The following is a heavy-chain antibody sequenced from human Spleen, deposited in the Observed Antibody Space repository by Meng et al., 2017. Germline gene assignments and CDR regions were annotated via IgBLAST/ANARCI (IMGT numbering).Heavy chain of an antibody. Sequence: SAQVSCKASGGTFRNYAFSWVRQAPGQGLEWLGGITAVFGTPTYTQKFQGRVTIITDESSSTVYMELGSLRAEDTAVYYCVSWSSYYYYGMDVWGQGTTVTVSS. CDR1: GGTFRNYA. V-gene: IGHV1-69*05. CDR2: ITAVFGTP. J-gene: IGHJ6*02. CDR3: VSWSSYYYYGMDV.